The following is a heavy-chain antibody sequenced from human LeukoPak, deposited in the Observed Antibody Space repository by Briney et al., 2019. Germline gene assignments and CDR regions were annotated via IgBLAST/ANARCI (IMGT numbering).Heavy chain of an antibody. CDR1: GFIFSNYA. V-gene: IGHV3-23*01. CDR3: ARRWLGDPYGMDV. J-gene: IGHJ6*02. D-gene: IGHD3-10*01. Sequence: GGSLRLSCAASGFIFSNYAMTWVRQAPGKGLEWVSILGGLSESVYYPDSVKGRFTVSRDNSKDTLYLEINSLRGEDTATYYCARRWLGDPYGMDVWGQGTTVTVSS. CDR2: LGGLSESV.